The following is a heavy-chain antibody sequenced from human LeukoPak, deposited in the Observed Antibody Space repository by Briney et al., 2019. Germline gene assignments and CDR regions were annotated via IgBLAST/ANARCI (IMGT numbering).Heavy chain of an antibody. J-gene: IGHJ5*02. CDR3: AKDRCRFDSGSYSCWFDP. CDR2: IRYDGSNK. Sequence: GGFLRLSCAASGFTFSSYGMHWVRQAPGKGLEWVAFIRYDGSNKYYADSVKGRFTISRDNSKNTLYLQMNSLRAEDTAVYYCAKDRCRFDSGSYSCWFDPWGQGTLVTVSS. CDR1: GFTFSSYG. D-gene: IGHD1-26*01. V-gene: IGHV3-30*02.